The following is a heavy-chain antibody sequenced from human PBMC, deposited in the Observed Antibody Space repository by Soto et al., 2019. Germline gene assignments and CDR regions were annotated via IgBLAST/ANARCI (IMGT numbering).Heavy chain of an antibody. Sequence: ESGGGLVQPGGSLRLSCAASGFTFSSYSMSWVRQAPGKGLEWVSYITSSSSAIYYADSVKGRFTVSRDNAKTSLYLQMNNLRAEDTAVYYCAKGEGTIALWCKGTTVIVSS. CDR1: GFTFSSYS. D-gene: IGHD3-9*01. J-gene: IGHJ6*04. CDR2: ITSSSSAI. CDR3: AKGEGTIAL. V-gene: IGHV3-48*01.